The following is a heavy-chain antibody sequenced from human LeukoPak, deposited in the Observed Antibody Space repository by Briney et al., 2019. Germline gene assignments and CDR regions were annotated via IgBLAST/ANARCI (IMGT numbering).Heavy chain of an antibody. J-gene: IGHJ3*02. V-gene: IGHV3-13*01. Sequence: GGSLRLSCAASGFTFSSYSMNWVRQAPGKGLEWVSAIGTAGDTYYPGSVKGRFTISRENAKNSLYLQMNSLRAGDTAVYYCARVGYDDAFDIWGQGTMVTVSS. D-gene: IGHD5-12*01. CDR2: IGTAGDT. CDR3: ARVGYDDAFDI. CDR1: GFTFSSYS.